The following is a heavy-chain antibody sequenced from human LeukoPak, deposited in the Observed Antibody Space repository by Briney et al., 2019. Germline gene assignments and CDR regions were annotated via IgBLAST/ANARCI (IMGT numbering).Heavy chain of an antibody. Sequence: GGSLRLSCAASGFTFSSYGMHWVRQTPGEGLVWVSRIISDGSSTSYADSVKGRFTISRDNAKNTLYLQMNSLRVEDTAVYYCARDGSLPDYWGQGTLVTVSS. CDR1: GFTFSSYG. V-gene: IGHV3-74*01. J-gene: IGHJ4*02. CDR3: ARDGSLPDY. CDR2: IISDGSST.